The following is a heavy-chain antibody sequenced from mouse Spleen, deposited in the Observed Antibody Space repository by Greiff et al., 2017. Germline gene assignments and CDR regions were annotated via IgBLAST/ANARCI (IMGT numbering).Heavy chain of an antibody. CDR3: ARPYWENYFDY. V-gene: IGHV5-17*01. CDR2: ISSGSSTI. CDR1: GFTFSDYG. Sequence: DVMLVESGGGLVKPGGSLKLSCAASGFTFSDYGMHWVRQAPEKGLEWVAYISSGSSTIYYADTVKGRFTISRDNAKNTLFLQMTSLRSEDTAMYYCARPYWENYFDYWGQGTTLTVSS. D-gene: IGHD4-1*01. J-gene: IGHJ2*01.